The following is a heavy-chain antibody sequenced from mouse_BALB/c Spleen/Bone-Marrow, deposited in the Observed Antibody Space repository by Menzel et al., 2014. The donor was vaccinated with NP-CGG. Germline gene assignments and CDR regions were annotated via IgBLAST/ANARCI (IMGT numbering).Heavy chain of an antibody. V-gene: IGHV14-3*02. Sequence: EVKVEESGAELVKPGASVKLSCTASGFNIKDTYMHWVKQRPEQGLEWIGRIDPANANTKYDPKLQGKATITADTSSNTAYLQLSSLTSEDTAVYYCALYYGDVMDYWGQGTSVTVSS. CDR3: ALYYGDVMDY. D-gene: IGHD1-1*01. CDR2: IDPANANT. J-gene: IGHJ4*01. CDR1: GFNIKDTY.